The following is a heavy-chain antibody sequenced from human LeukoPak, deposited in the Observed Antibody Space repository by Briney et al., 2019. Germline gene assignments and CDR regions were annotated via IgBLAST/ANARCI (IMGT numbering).Heavy chain of an antibody. V-gene: IGHV3-7*03. Sequence: GGSLRLSCAASGFTFSSYWMSWVRQAPGKGLEGVANIKQDGSEKYYVDSVKGRFTISRDNAKNSLYLQMNSLRAEDTAVYYCARSQWLADRYFDYWGQGTLVTVS. CDR2: IKQDGSEK. D-gene: IGHD6-19*01. CDR3: ARSQWLADRYFDY. CDR1: GFTFSSYW. J-gene: IGHJ4*02.